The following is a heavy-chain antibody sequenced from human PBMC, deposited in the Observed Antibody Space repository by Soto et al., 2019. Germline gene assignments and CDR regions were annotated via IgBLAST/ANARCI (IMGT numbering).Heavy chain of an antibody. CDR3: AHNSLVTFGMDG. V-gene: IGHV2-5*02. D-gene: IGHD3-16*01. J-gene: IGHJ6*02. CDR2: IYWDDDK. CDR1: GFSRTTRGVG. Sequence: QITLKESGPTLVKPTQPLTLTCTFSGFSRTTRGVGVRWIRQPPGKDLEWLALIYWDDDKAHSPALKNRLTITKNTSRNQVVPTLFVLVPVDTATYYCAHNSLVTFGMDGWGQGTTVTVAS.